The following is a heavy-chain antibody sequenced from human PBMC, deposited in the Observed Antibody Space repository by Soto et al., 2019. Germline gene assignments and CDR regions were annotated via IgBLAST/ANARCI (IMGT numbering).Heavy chain of an antibody. D-gene: IGHD2-2*01. CDR1: GGTFSSYA. CDR2: IIPIFGTA. V-gene: IGHV1-69*13. J-gene: IGHJ6*02. Sequence: ASVKVSFKASGGTFSSYAISWVRQAPGQGLEWMGGIIPIFGTANYAQKFQGRVTITADESTSTAYMELSSLRSEDTAVYYCARPAATQTYYYYYGMDVWGQGTTVTVSS. CDR3: ARPAATQTYYYYYGMDV.